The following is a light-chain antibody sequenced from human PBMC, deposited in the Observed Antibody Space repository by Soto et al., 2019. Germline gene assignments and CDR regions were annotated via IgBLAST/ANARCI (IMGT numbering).Light chain of an antibody. J-gene: IGLJ1*01. CDR1: SSDVGGYNY. CDR2: EVS. Sequence: QSVLTQPPSASGSPGQSVTISCTGTSSDVGGYNYVSWYQQHPGKAPKLMICEVSERPSGVPDRFSGSKSSNTASLTVSGLQAEDEADYYCSSYAGSNNFVFGTGTKVTVL. CDR3: SSYAGSNNFV. V-gene: IGLV2-8*01.